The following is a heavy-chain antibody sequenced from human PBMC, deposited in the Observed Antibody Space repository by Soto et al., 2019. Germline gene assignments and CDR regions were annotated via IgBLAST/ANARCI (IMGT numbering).Heavy chain of an antibody. CDR2: ISYDGNNN. Sequence: QVQLVESGGGVVQPGRSLTLSCAASGFTFSTYAMHWVRQAPGKGLEWLAVISYDGNNNYYAGSVKGRFTISRDNSTNTLYLQMNSLRAEDTAVYYCARDQKAGYCSGGSCYDYYGMDVWGQGTTVTVSS. CDR1: GFTFSTYA. V-gene: IGHV3-30*04. CDR3: ARDQKAGYCSGGSCYDYYGMDV. J-gene: IGHJ6*02. D-gene: IGHD2-15*01.